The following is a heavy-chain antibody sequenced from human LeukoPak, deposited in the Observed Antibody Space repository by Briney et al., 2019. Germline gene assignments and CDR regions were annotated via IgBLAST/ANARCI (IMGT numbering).Heavy chain of an antibody. Sequence: ASVKVSCKVSGYTLTELSMHWVRQAPGKGLEWMGGFDPEDGETMYAQKFQGRVTMTDDTSTDTAYMELSSLRSEDTAVYYCASSIPIPYGSGSYYPQPNWFDPWGQGTLVTVSS. J-gene: IGHJ5*02. V-gene: IGHV1-24*01. CDR1: GYTLTELS. CDR3: ASSIPIPYGSGSYYPQPNWFDP. D-gene: IGHD3-10*01. CDR2: FDPEDGET.